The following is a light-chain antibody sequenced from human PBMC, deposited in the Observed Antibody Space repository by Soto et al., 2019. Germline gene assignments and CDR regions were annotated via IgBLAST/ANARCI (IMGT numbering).Light chain of an antibody. CDR3: QQYGXSPQT. V-gene: IGKV3-20*01. CDR1: QSVSSSY. Sequence: EIVLTQSPGTLSLSPGERATVSCRASQSVSSSYVAWYQQKRGQAPRLLIYGASSRATGIPDRFSGSGSGTDFTLTISRLESEDFAVYYXQQYGXSPQTFGQGTKVDIK. CDR2: GAS. J-gene: IGKJ1*01.